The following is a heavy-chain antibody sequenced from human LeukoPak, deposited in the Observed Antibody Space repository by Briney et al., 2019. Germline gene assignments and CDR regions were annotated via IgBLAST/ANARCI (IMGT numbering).Heavy chain of an antibody. J-gene: IGHJ4*02. CDR1: GGSFSGYY. V-gene: IGHV4-34*01. CDR2: INHGGST. Sequence: PSETLSLTCAVYGGSFSGYYWSWIRQPPGKGLEWIGEINHGGSTNYNPSLKSRVTISVDTSKNQFSLKLSSVTAADTAVYYCARGRGSSWYRYYSDYWGQGTLVTVSS. D-gene: IGHD6-13*01. CDR3: ARGRGSSWYRYYSDY.